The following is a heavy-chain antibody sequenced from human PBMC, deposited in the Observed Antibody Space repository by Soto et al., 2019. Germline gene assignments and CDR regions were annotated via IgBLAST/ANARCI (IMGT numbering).Heavy chain of an antibody. Sequence: QVQLVESGGGVVQPGRSLRLSCAASGFTFSNYALHWVRQAPGKGLEWVAVISYDGSNKYYVDSVKGRFTISRDKSKNTLYLQMNSLRAEDTAVYYCVRDRGGDCSFSDYWGQGTLVTVSS. V-gene: IGHV3-30*03. CDR3: VRDRGGDCSFSDY. J-gene: IGHJ4*02. CDR1: GFTFSNYA. D-gene: IGHD2-21*02. CDR2: ISYDGSNK.